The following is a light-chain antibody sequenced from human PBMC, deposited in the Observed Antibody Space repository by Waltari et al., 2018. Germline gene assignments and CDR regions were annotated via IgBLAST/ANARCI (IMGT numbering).Light chain of an antibody. J-gene: IGKJ2*01. V-gene: IGKV3-15*01. Sequence: EIVMAQSPASLSVSPGERAISSCRASQSVTTNVAWYQQKPGQPPRLLIYGASTRATDIPARFSGSGSGTEFTLTITSPQSEDVGVYYCHQYNDGPPFNFGQGTKLEIK. CDR3: HQYNDGPPFN. CDR1: QSVTTN. CDR2: GAS.